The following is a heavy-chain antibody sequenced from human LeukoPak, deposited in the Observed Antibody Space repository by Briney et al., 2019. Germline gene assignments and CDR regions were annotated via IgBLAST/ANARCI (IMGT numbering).Heavy chain of an antibody. D-gene: IGHD6-19*01. V-gene: IGHV1-69*13. CDR3: ARGGKAVAGIFYYYGMDA. J-gene: IGHJ6*02. CDR1: GGTFSSYA. Sequence: SVKVSCKASGGTFSSYAISWVRQAPGQGLEWMGGIIPIFGTANYAQKFQGRVTITADESTSTAYMELSSLRSEDTAVYYCARGGKAVAGIFYYYGMDAWGQGTTVTVSS. CDR2: IIPIFGTA.